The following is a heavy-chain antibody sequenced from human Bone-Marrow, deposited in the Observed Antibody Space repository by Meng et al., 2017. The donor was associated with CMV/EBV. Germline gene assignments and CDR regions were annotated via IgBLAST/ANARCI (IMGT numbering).Heavy chain of an antibody. D-gene: IGHD3-10*01. Sequence: GGSLRLSCAASGFTFSTYSMNWVRQAPGKGLEWVSSISSSSSYIYYADSVKGRFTISRDNAKNSLYLQMNSPRADDTAVYYCAELGVRGGVYWGQGSPVNVDS. V-gene: IGHV3-21*01. CDR3: AELGVRGGVY. CDR1: GFTFSTYS. J-gene: IGHJ4*02. CDR2: ISSSSSYI.